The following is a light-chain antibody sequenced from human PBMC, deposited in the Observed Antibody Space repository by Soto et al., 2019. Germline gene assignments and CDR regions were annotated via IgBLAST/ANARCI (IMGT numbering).Light chain of an antibody. CDR1: QSVSSSY. CDR2: GAS. CDR3: QQCRSSPFT. V-gene: IGKV3-20*01. J-gene: IGKJ3*01. Sequence: EIVLTQSPGTLSLSPGERATLSCRASQSVSSSYLSWHQQKPSQAPRLLIYGASSSATGIPDRFSGSGSGTDFTLTISRLEPEDFAVYYCQQCRSSPFTFGPGTKVEIK.